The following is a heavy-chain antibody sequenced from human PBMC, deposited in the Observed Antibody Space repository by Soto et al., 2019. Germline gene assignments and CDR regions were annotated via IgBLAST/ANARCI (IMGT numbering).Heavy chain of an antibody. CDR2: IYYSGAT. V-gene: IGHV4-39*01. CDR3: ARYYDTSNRPYFHH. CDR1: GVSISSTTYY. D-gene: IGHD3-22*01. J-gene: IGHJ1*01. Sequence: PSDTLSLTCAVSGVSISSTTYYLAWIRQPPGKGLEWVATIYYSGATYYNPSLKSRLTISVDTSKNQFSLRLSSVTAADTAMYYCARYYDTSNRPYFHHWGQGTRVTVSS.